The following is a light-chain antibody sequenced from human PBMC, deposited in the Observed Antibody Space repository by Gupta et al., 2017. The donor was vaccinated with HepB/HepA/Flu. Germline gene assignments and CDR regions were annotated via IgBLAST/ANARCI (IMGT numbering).Light chain of an antibody. V-gene: IGKV1-9*01. CDR2: AAS. CDR1: QDISSY. CDR3: QQLFNYPYT. J-gene: IGKJ2*01. Sequence: DIQLTQSPSFLSASVGDRVTLTCRATQDISSYLAWYQQKPGKVPEVLIYAASTLQSGVPSRFSGSGSGTEFTLTINSLQPEDFATYYCQQLFNYPYTFGHGTKLDIK.